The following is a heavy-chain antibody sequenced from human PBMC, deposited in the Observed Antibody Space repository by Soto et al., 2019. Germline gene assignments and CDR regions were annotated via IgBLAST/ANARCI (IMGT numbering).Heavy chain of an antibody. CDR2: IIPIFGTA. CDR1: GGTFSSYA. J-gene: IGHJ5*02. V-gene: IGHV1-69*13. CDR3: ARDRGPSSGYYPYWFDP. Sequence: GASVKVSWKASGGTFSSYAITWVRQAPGQGVEWMGGIIPIFGTANYAQKFQGRVTITADESTSTAYMELSSLRSEDTAVYYCARDRGPSSGYYPYWFDPWGQGTLVTVSS. D-gene: IGHD3-22*01.